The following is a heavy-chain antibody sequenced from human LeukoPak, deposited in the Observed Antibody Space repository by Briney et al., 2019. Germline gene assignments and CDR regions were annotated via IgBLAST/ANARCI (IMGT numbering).Heavy chain of an antibody. CDR1: GFTFTRYA. CDR3: AKASDYNNYFDF. CDR2: VSGNGQST. J-gene: IGHJ4*02. D-gene: IGHD6-25*01. Sequence: PGGSLRLSCATSGFTFTRYAMSWVRQAPGRGLDWLSSVSGNGQSTFYADSVKGRITISRDFSKNTLYLQMGNLRAEDTARYYCAKASDYNNYFDFWGQGILVTVSS. V-gene: IGHV3-23*01.